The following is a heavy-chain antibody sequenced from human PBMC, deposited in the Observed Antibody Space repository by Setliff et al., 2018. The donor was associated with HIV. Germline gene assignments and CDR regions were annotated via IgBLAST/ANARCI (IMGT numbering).Heavy chain of an antibody. CDR1: GHTFANSY. CDR2: MNPNDGGT. Sequence: ASVKVSCKASGHTFANSYLHWVRQGPGQGLEWMGIMNPNDGGTQYAQNFRGRVSMTRDTSTTTVYMDLSSLRSEDTAIYYCARERALTDLLPNVFDIWGQGTLVTVSS. V-gene: IGHV1-46*01. D-gene: IGHD3-9*01. J-gene: IGHJ3*02. CDR3: ARERALTDLLPNVFDI.